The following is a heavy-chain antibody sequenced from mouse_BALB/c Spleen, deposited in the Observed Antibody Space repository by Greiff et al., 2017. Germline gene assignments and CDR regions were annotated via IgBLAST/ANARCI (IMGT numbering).Heavy chain of an antibody. CDR3: ARRPLIHYYGYYFDY. Sequence: QVQLQQSGPELVKPGALVKISCKASGYTFTSYDINWVKQRPGQGLEWIGWIYPGDGSTKYNEKFKGKATITADTSSNTAYLQLSSLTSEDTAVYYCARRPLIHYYGYYFDYWGQGTTLTVSS. J-gene: IGHJ2*01. D-gene: IGHD1-2*01. V-gene: IGHV1-66*01. CDR2: IYPGDGST. CDR1: GYTFTSYD.